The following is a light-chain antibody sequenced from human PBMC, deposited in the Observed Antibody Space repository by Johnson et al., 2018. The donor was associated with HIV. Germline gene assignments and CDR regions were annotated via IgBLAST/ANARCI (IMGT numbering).Light chain of an antibody. V-gene: IGLV1-51*02. CDR2: QNT. J-gene: IGLJ1*01. CDR3: GTWDNSLNTGAV. Sequence: QSVLTQPPSVSAAPGQMVTISCSGSSSNIGRNYVSLYQQLPGTAPKLLIYQNTWRPSWIPDRFSGSTSGASATLAITGLQTGDEADYYCGTWDNSLNTGAVFGTGTKVTVL. CDR1: SSNIGRNY.